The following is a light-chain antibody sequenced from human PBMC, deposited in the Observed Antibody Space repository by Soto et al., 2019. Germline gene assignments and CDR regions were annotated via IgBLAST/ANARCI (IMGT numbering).Light chain of an antibody. V-gene: IGLV2-14*01. Sequence: QSALTQPASVSGSPGQSITISCTGTSSDVGGYNYVSWYQQHPGKAPKLMIYEVSNRPSGASNRFSGSKSGNTASLTISGLQAEDEADYYCSSYTSSSTPFVFGTGTKLTV. CDR2: EVS. J-gene: IGLJ1*01. CDR3: SSYTSSSTPFV. CDR1: SSDVGGYNY.